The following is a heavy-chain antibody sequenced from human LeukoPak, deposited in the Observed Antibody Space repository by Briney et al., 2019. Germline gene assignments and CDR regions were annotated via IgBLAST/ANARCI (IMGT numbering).Heavy chain of an antibody. V-gene: IGHV3-23*01. CDR1: GFTLRSYR. Sequence: GGSLRLSCAASGFTLRSYRMSGVRQAPGKGLEWVSAISATGFSTFYADSVKGRFTISRDTSKNTLYLQVNSLRVEDTARYYFVRRRDGFDLWGQGTMVTVSS. CDR2: ISATGFST. J-gene: IGHJ3*01. CDR3: VRRRDGFDL.